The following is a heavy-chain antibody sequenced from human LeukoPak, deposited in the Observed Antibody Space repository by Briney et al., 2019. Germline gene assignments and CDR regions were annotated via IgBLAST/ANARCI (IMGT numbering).Heavy chain of an antibody. CDR2: INSSSGSI. D-gene: IGHD3/OR15-3a*01. V-gene: IGHV1-46*01. Sequence: ASVKVSCKASGYTFISYYMHWVRQAPGQGLEWMGIINSSSGSINYAQKFQGRVTMTRDTSTSAVYMELSSLRSEDTAVYYCARDQGIWAAFTSGGMDVWGQGTTVTVSS. CDR1: GYTFISYY. CDR3: ARDQGIWAAFTSGGMDV. J-gene: IGHJ6*02.